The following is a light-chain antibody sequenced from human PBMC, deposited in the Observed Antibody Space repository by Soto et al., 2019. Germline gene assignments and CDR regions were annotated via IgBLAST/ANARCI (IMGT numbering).Light chain of an antibody. Sequence: QSALTQPRSVSGSPGQSVTISCTGTSSDVGGYNFASWYQQHPNKAPELIIYDVSQRPSGVPDRFSASKSGNTASLTISGLQAEDEADYYCCSYAGSYTLFGGGTKLTVL. CDR3: CSYAGSYTL. V-gene: IGLV2-11*01. J-gene: IGLJ2*01. CDR2: DVS. CDR1: SSDVGGYNF.